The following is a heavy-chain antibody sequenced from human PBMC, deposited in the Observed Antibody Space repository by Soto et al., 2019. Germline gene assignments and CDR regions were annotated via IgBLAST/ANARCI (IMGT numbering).Heavy chain of an antibody. Sequence: PGGSLRLSCAASGFTFSSYGMHWVRQAPGKGLEWVAVISYDGSNKYYADSVKGRFTISRDNSKNTLYLQMNSLRAEDTAVYYCAKDNGRTSIAAAGTQWPWGQGTLVTVSS. D-gene: IGHD6-13*01. CDR3: AKDNGRTSIAAAGTQWP. V-gene: IGHV3-30*18. J-gene: IGHJ5*02. CDR2: ISYDGSNK. CDR1: GFTFSSYG.